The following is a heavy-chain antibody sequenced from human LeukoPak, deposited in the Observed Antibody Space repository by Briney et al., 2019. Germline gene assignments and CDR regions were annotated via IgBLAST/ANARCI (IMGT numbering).Heavy chain of an antibody. J-gene: IGHJ4*02. CDR1: GYTFTGYY. Sequence: GASVNASCKASGYTFTGYYMHWVRQAPGQGLEWMGWINPNSGGTNYAQKFQGRVTMTRDTSISTAYMELSRLRSDDTAVYYCARDSYSSGSNGDFDFWGQGTLVTVSS. CDR3: ARDSYSSGSNGDFDF. V-gene: IGHV1-2*02. D-gene: IGHD6-19*01. CDR2: INPNSGGT.